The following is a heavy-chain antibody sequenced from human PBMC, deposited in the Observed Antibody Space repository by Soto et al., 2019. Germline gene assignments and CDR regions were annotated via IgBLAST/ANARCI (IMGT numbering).Heavy chain of an antibody. V-gene: IGHV3-30*18. D-gene: IGHD3-22*01. J-gene: IGHJ4*02. CDR2: ISYDGSNK. CDR1: GFTFSSYG. Sequence: SLRLSCAASGFTFSSYGVHWVRQAPGKGLEWVAVISYDGSNKHYADSVKGRFTISRDNSKNTLDLQMNSLRVEDTAVYYCAKDTYYYDRSGYYTYDYWGQGTLVTVSS. CDR3: AKDTYYYDRSGYYTYDY.